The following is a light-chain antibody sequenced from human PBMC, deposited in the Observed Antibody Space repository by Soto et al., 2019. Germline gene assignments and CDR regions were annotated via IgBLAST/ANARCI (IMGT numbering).Light chain of an antibody. J-gene: IGLJ2*01. CDR3: QSYDSSLSGVL. V-gene: IGLV1-40*01. Sequence: QPVLTQPPSVSGAPGQRVTVSCTGSSSNIGADSDVHWYQQLPGAAPKLLIYGNTNRASGVPDRFSGSKSGASASLTITGLQAEDEADYYCQSYDSSLSGVLFGGGTKLTVL. CDR2: GNT. CDR1: SSNIGADSD.